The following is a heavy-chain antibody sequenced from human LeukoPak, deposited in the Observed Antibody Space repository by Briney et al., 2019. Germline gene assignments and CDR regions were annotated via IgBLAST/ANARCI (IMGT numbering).Heavy chain of an antibody. Sequence: GGSLRLSCAASGFTFSSYWMSWVRQAPGKGLEWVANIKQDGSEKYYVDSVKGRFTISRDNAKNSLYLQMNSLRAEDTAVYYCAKDRSPITMIVVVAEPFDYWGQGTLVTVSS. J-gene: IGHJ4*02. D-gene: IGHD3-22*01. CDR2: IKQDGSEK. CDR3: AKDRSPITMIVVVAEPFDY. V-gene: IGHV3-7*01. CDR1: GFTFSSYW.